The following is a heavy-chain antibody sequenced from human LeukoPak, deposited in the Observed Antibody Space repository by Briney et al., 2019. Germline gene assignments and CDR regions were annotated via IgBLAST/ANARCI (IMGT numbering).Heavy chain of an antibody. D-gene: IGHD3-10*01. CDR2: ISSSSSYI. V-gene: IGHV3-21*01. Sequence: GGSLRLSCAASGFTFSSYSMNWVRQAPGKGLEWVSSISSSSSYIYYADSVKGRFTISRDNAKNSLYLQMNSLRAEDTAVYYCACGSGDYYYMDVWGKGTTVTVSS. CDR1: GFTFSSYS. CDR3: ACGSGDYYYMDV. J-gene: IGHJ6*03.